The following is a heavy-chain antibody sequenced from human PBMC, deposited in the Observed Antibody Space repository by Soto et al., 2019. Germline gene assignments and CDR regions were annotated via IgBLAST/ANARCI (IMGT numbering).Heavy chain of an antibody. CDR2: IYYSGST. V-gene: IGHV4-30-4*01. Sequence: QVQLQESGPGLVKSSRTLSLTCTVSGGSISSGDYYWSWIRQPPGKGLEWIGYIYYSGSTYYNPSLKSRVTISVDTSKSQFSLKLSSVTAADTAVYYCARAENFPNSNSWWHYYFDYWGEGTLVTVSS. CDR1: GGSISSGDYY. CDR3: ARAENFPNSNSWWHYYFDY. D-gene: IGHD6-13*01. J-gene: IGHJ4*02.